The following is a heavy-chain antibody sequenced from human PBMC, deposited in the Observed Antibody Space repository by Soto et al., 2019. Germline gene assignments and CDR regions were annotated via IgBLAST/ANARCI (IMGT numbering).Heavy chain of an antibody. V-gene: IGHV4-28*01. J-gene: IGHJ4*02. CDR3: ARREIQGPIDY. CDR1: GYSISSSNW. D-gene: IGHD1-26*01. CDR2: IYYSGTT. Sequence: QVQLQESGPGLVKPSDTLSLTCAVSGYSISSSNWWGWIRQPPGKGLEWIGYIYYSGTTYYNPSLKSRATMSVDTSTNQFSPKLTSVTAVDTAVYYCARREIQGPIDYWGQGTLVTVSS.